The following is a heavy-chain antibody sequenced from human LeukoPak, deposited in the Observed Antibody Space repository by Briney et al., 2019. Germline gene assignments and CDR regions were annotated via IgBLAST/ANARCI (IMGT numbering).Heavy chain of an antibody. CDR1: GFTFSSYG. J-gene: IGHJ5*02. Sequence: QPGGSLRLSCAASGFTFSSYGMHRVRQAPGKGLEWVAFIRYDGSNKYYADSVKGRFTISRDNSKNTLYLQMNSLRAEDTAVYYCAKDQGYCSGGSCYENWFDPWGQGTLVTVSS. V-gene: IGHV3-30*02. CDR3: AKDQGYCSGGSCYENWFDP. D-gene: IGHD2-15*01. CDR2: IRYDGSNK.